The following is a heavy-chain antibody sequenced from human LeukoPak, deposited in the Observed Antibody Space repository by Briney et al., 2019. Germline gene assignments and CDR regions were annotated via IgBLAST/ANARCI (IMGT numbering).Heavy chain of an antibody. CDR3: AKDRPAVAGHTALVDY. D-gene: IGHD6-13*01. CDR1: GFTFSSYS. V-gene: IGHV3-48*01. J-gene: IGHJ4*02. Sequence: PGGSLRLSCAASGFTFSSYSMNWVRQAPGKGLEWVSYISSSSSTIYYADSVKGRFTISRDNSKNMLYLQMNSLRAEDTAVYYCAKDRPAVAGHTALVDYWGQGTLVTVSS. CDR2: ISSSSSTI.